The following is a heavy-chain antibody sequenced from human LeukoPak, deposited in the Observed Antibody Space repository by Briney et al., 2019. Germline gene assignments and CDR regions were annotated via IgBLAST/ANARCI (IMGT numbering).Heavy chain of an antibody. V-gene: IGHV3-7*03. CDR3: ARRGPSTSWSSWEY. J-gene: IGHJ4*02. CDR2: IKQDGSEK. D-gene: IGHD6-13*01. CDR1: GFTFSRYW. Sequence: PGGSLRLSCAASGFTFSRYWMSWVRQAPGKGLEWVANIKQDGSEKYYVGSVKGRFTISRDNARNSLYLQLNNLRAEDTAVYFCARRGPSTSWSSWEYWGQGILVTISS.